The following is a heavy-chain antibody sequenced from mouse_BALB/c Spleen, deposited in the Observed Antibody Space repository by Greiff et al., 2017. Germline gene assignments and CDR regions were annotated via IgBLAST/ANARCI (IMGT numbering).Heavy chain of an antibody. J-gene: IGHJ4*01. Sequence: VQLQQSGAELMKPGASVKISCKATGYTFSSYWIEWVKQRPGHGLEWIGEILPGSGSTNYNEKFKGKATFTADTSSNTAYMQLSSLTSEDSAVYYCARRTFTTNYAMDYWGQGTSVTVSS. CDR1: GYTFSSYW. CDR3: ARRTFTTNYAMDY. V-gene: IGHV1-9*01. CDR2: ILPGSGST. D-gene: IGHD2-12*01.